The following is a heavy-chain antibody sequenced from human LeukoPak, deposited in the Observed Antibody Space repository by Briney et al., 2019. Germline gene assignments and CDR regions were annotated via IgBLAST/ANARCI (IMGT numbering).Heavy chain of an antibody. CDR1: GVSISSSSYY. Sequence: PSETLSLTCTVSGVSISSSSYYWGWIRQPPGKGLEWIGEINHSGSTNYNPSLKSRVTISVDTSKNQFSLKLSSVTAADTAVYNCARGPLRSGYYRPNWFDPWGQGTLVTVSS. CDR3: ARGPLRSGYYRPNWFDP. CDR2: INHSGST. J-gene: IGHJ5*02. V-gene: IGHV4-39*07. D-gene: IGHD3-3*01.